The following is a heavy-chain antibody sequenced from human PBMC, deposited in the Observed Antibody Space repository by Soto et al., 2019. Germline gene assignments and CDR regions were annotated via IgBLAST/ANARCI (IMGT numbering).Heavy chain of an antibody. D-gene: IGHD1-1*01. V-gene: IGHV3-23*01. Sequence: GGSLRLSCAGSGFIFSSYAITWVRQAPGKGLEWVSGISGSGDSTYYADSVKGRFTISRDNSKNTVYLQLSSLTAEDTAVYYCARSPWNDVLGWFGRWGQGTLVTVSS. CDR3: ARSPWNDVLGWFGR. CDR1: GFIFSSYA. J-gene: IGHJ5*02. CDR2: ISGSGDST.